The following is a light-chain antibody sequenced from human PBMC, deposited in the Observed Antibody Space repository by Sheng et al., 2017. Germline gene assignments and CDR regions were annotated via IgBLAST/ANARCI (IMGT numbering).Light chain of an antibody. J-gene: IGKJ4*01. CDR3: QQYGSPTT. V-gene: IGKV3-15*01. Sequence: EILMTQSPGTLSVSPGERATLSCRASQSVSSNLAWYQQKPGQAPRLLIYGASTRATGIPGRFSGSGSGTDFTLTISRLEPEDFAVYYCQQYGSPTTFAGGTKVEIK. CDR1: QSVSSN. CDR2: GAS.